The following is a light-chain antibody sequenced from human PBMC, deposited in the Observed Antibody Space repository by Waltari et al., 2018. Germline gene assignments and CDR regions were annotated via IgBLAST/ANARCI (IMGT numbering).Light chain of an antibody. CDR3: SSYTSSSTWV. CDR2: DVS. Sequence: QSALTQPASVSGSPGQSITISCTGTSSDVGGYHYVSWYQQHPGKAPKLMFYDVSNRPSGVSNRFSGSKSGNTASLTISGLQAEDEADYYCSSYTSSSTWVFGGGTKLTVL. CDR1: SSDVGGYHY. J-gene: IGLJ3*02. V-gene: IGLV2-14*03.